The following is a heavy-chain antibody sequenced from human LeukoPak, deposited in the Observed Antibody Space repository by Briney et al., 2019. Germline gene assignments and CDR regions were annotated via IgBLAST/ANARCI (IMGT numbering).Heavy chain of an antibody. CDR1: GFTFSNAW. D-gene: IGHD1-26*01. CDR3: TRDSYISNVYYGMDV. CDR2: INPDGSHT. V-gene: IGHV3-74*01. Sequence: GGSLRLSCAASGFTFSNAWMNWVRQAPGKGLEWVGRINPDGSHTSYADSVKGRFTISRDNAKNTLYLQMNSLRAEDAAVYFCTRDSYISNVYYGMDVWGQGATVTVSS. J-gene: IGHJ6*02.